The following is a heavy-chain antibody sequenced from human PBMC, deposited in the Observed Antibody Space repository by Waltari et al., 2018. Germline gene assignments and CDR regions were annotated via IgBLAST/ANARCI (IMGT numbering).Heavy chain of an antibody. J-gene: IGHJ6*02. CDR1: GFTVSSHY. CDR3: AREARGSTWIYYYYGMDV. D-gene: IGHD6-13*01. V-gene: IGHV3-53*01. Sequence: EVPLVESGGGLIKPGGSLSLSCAASGFTVSSHYMSWVLQAPGKGLEWVSVIYSGGSTYDADSVKGRFTISRENSKNTLYLQMNSLRAEDTAVYYCAREARGSTWIYYYYGMDVWGQGTTVTVSS. CDR2: IYSGGST.